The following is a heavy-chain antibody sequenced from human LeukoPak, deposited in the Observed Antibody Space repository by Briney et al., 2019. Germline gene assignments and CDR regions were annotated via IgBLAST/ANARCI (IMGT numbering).Heavy chain of an antibody. D-gene: IGHD1-26*01. CDR3: ARYSGSYYESADY. CDR2: ISSSSSYI. V-gene: IGHV3-21*04. Sequence: GGSLRLSCVAYEFAFNYYAMTWVRQAPGKGLEWVSSISSSSSYIYYADSVKGRFTISRDNAKNSLYLQMNSLRAEDTAVYYCARYSGSYYESADYWGQGTLVTVSS. CDR1: EFAFNYYA. J-gene: IGHJ4*02.